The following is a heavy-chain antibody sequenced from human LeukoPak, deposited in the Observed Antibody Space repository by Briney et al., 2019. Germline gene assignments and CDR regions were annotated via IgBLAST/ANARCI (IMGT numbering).Heavy chain of an antibody. Sequence: ASVKVSCKASGGTFSSYAISWVRQAPGQGLEWMGGIIPIFGTANYAQKFQGRVTIIADKSTSTAYMELSSLRSEDTAVYYCASSQWVGDYVWGSYRYTGVDYWGQGTLVTVSS. D-gene: IGHD3-16*02. CDR2: IIPIFGTA. J-gene: IGHJ4*02. CDR3: ASSQWVGDYVWGSYRYTGVDY. CDR1: GGTFSSYA. V-gene: IGHV1-69*06.